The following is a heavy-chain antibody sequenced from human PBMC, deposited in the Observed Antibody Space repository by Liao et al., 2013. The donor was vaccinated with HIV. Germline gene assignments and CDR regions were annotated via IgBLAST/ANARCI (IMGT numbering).Heavy chain of an antibody. D-gene: IGHD6-19*01. V-gene: IGHV4-59*01. J-gene: IGHJ4*02. Sequence: QLQLQESGPGLVKPSETLSLTCTVSGASISSFYWSWIRQSPGKGLEWIGYIYNSGSTNYNPSLKSRVTISVDTSKNQFSLNLNSVTAADTAVYFCARDTSGWYDYWGQGSLVTVSS. CDR3: ARDTSGWYDY. CDR1: GASISSFY. CDR2: IYNSGST.